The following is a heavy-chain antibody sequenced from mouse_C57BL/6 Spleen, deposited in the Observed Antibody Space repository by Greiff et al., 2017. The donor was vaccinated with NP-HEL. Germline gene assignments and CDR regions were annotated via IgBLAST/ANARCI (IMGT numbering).Heavy chain of an antibody. J-gene: IGHJ3*01. D-gene: IGHD2-5*01. CDR3: ACPYYSNYEEFAY. CDR1: GYTFTSYW. V-gene: IGHV1-69*01. Sequence: VQLQQPGAELVMPGASVKLSCKASGYTFTSYWMHWVKQRPGQGLEWIGEIDPSDSYTNYNQKFKGKSTLTVDKSSSTAYMQLSSLTSEDSAVYYCACPYYSNYEEFAYWGQGTLVTVSA. CDR2: IDPSDSYT.